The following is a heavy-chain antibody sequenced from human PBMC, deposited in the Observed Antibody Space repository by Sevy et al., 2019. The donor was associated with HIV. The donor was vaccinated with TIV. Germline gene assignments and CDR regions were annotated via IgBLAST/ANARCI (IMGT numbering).Heavy chain of an antibody. CDR1: EFTFSSYW. CDR2: INQDGSEE. J-gene: IGHJ6*02. Sequence: GGSLRLSCAASEFTFSSYWMTWVRQGPGKGLEWVANINQDGSEENYADSVKGRFTIFRDNAKKSLFLQMNSLRAEDTAVYYCARLCTGFIYYYYYGMDVWGQGTTVTVSS. V-gene: IGHV3-7*01. CDR3: ARLCTGFIYYYYYGMDV. D-gene: IGHD2-2*01.